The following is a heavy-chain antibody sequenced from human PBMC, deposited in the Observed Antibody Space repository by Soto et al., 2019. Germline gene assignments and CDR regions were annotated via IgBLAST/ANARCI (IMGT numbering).Heavy chain of an antibody. V-gene: IGHV4-34*01. CDR3: ARGGTGTKDFYYYYYMDV. D-gene: IGHD1-7*01. CDR1: GGSFSGYY. J-gene: IGHJ6*03. CDR2: INHSGST. Sequence: ASETLSLTCAVYGGSFSGYYWSWIRQPPGKGLEWIGEINHSGSTNYNPSLKSRVTISVDTSKNQFSLKLSSVTAADTAVYYCARGGTGTKDFYYYYYMDVWGKGTTVTVSS.